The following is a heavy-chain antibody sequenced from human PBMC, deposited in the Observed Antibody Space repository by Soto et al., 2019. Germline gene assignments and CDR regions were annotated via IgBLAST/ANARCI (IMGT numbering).Heavy chain of an antibody. CDR3: AKGYSSGWYNAFDI. J-gene: IGHJ3*02. V-gene: IGHV3-9*01. Sequence: GGSLRLSCAASGFTFDDYAMHWVRQAPGKGLEWVSGISWNSGSIGYADSVKGRFTISRDNAKNSLYLQMNSLRAEDTALYYCAKGYSSGWYNAFDIWGQGTMVTVSS. CDR1: GFTFDDYA. CDR2: ISWNSGSI. D-gene: IGHD6-19*01.